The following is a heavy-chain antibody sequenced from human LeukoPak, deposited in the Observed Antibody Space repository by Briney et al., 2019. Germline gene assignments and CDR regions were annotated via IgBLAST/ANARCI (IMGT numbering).Heavy chain of an antibody. CDR2: ISSSGSTI. CDR3: ARPQWLDSFDAFDI. D-gene: IGHD6-19*01. V-gene: IGHV3-11*01. CDR1: GFTFSDYY. Sequence: GGSLRLSRAASGFTFSDYYMSWIRQAPGKGLEWVSYISSSGSTIYYADSVKGRFTISRDNAKNSLYLQMNSLRAEDTAVYYCARPQWLDSFDAFDIWGQGTMVTVSS. J-gene: IGHJ3*02.